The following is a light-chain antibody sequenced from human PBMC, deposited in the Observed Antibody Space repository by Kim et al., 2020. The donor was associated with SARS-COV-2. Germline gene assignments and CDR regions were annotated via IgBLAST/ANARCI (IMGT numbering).Light chain of an antibody. J-gene: IGLJ1*01. Sequence: GTSSGTASSATIGAVYDVLWYQRLPGTAPKPLIYGNSIRPSGVPDRFSGSKSGTSASLAITGLQAEDEADYYCQSYDSSLSAPYVFGTGTKVTVL. CDR2: GNS. CDR3: QSYDSSLSAPYV. CDR1: SATIGAVYD. V-gene: IGLV1-40*01.